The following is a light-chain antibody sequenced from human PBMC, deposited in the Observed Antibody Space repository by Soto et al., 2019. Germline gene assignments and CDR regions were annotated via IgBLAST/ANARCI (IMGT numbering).Light chain of an antibody. CDR2: RTS. V-gene: IGKV3-20*01. J-gene: IGKJ1*01. CDR1: QSLSSSS. CDR3: QHYGNSLWT. Sequence: EIVLTQSPGTLSMSPGERATLSCRASQSLSSSSLAWYQQKPGQAPRLLIYRTSNRVTGIPDRFSGSGSGTDFTLTISRLEPENFAVYFCQHYGNSLWTFGQGTKVDIK.